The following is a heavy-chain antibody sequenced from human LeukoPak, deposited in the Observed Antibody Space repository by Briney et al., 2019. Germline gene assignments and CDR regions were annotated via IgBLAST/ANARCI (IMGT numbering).Heavy chain of an antibody. Sequence: PSETLSLTCTVSGYSISSGYYWGWIRPPPGKGLEWIGSIYHSGSTYYNPSLKSRVTISVDTSKNQFSLRLSSVTAADTAVYYCASSNDYGDYAFEYWGQGTLVTVSS. CDR1: GYSISSGYY. V-gene: IGHV4-38-2*02. CDR2: IYHSGST. J-gene: IGHJ4*02. D-gene: IGHD4-17*01. CDR3: ASSNDYGDYAFEY.